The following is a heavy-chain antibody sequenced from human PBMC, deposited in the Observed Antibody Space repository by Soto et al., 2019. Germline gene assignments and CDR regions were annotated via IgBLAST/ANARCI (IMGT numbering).Heavy chain of an antibody. CDR1: GFSLSTSGMC. CDR2: IDWDDDK. Sequence: ESGPTLVNPTQTLTLTCTFSGFSLSTSGMCVSWIRQPPGKALEWLALIDWDDDKYYSTSLKTRLTISKDTSKNQVVLTMTNMDPVDTATYYCARMSRRYYDSSGYYDWFDPWGQGTLVTVSS. J-gene: IGHJ5*02. CDR3: ARMSRRYYDSSGYYDWFDP. V-gene: IGHV2-70*01. D-gene: IGHD3-22*01.